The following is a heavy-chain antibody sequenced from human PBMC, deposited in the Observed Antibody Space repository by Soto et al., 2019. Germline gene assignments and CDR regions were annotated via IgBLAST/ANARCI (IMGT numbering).Heavy chain of an antibody. V-gene: IGHV4-34*01. Sequence: SETLSLTCAVYGGSFSRYYWSWIRQPPGKGLEWIGEINHSGSTNYNPSLKSRVTISVDTSKNQFSLKLSSVTAADTAVYYCARSPSYGLNFYFDNWDQGTLVTVSS. CDR3: ARSPSYGLNFYFDN. D-gene: IGHD5-18*01. CDR1: GGSFSRYY. CDR2: INHSGST. J-gene: IGHJ4*02.